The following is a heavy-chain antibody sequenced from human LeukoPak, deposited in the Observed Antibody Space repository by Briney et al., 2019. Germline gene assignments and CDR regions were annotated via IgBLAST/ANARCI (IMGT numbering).Heavy chain of an antibody. CDR1: GFTFSSYA. CDR2: ISGSGGST. D-gene: IGHD7-27*01. CDR3: ARVASRLGILLGAFDI. J-gene: IGHJ3*02. V-gene: IGHV3-23*01. Sequence: GGSLRLSCAASGFTFSSYAMSWVRQAPGKGLEWVSAISGSGGSTYYADSVKGRFTISRDNSKNTLYLQMNSLRAEDTAVYYCARVASRLGILLGAFDIWGQGTMVTVSS.